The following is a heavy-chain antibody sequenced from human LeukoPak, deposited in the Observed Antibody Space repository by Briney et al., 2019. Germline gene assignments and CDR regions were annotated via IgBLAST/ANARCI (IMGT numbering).Heavy chain of an antibody. D-gene: IGHD3-3*01. Sequence: SETLSLTCTVSGVSISSSSYYWGWIRQPPGKGLEWIGSIYYSGSTYYNPSLKSRVTISVDTSKNQFSLKLSSVTAADTAVYYCARVASITIFGVVISGYMDVWGKGTTVTVSS. J-gene: IGHJ6*03. CDR3: ARVASITIFGVVISGYMDV. CDR2: IYYSGST. CDR1: GVSISSSSYY. V-gene: IGHV4-39*01.